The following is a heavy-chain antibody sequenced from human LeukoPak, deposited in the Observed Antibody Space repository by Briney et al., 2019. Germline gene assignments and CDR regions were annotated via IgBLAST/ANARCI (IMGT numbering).Heavy chain of an antibody. CDR1: GGSISSYY. Sequence: PSETLSLTCTVSGGSISSYYWSWVRQPPGKGLEWIGSIYYSGNTYYNPSLKSRATISVDTSKNQFSLKLNSVTATDTAMYYCARQTGSGLFTLPGGQGTLVTVSS. D-gene: IGHD3/OR15-3a*01. V-gene: IGHV4-59*05. CDR2: IYYSGNT. J-gene: IGHJ4*02. CDR3: ARQTGSGLFTLP.